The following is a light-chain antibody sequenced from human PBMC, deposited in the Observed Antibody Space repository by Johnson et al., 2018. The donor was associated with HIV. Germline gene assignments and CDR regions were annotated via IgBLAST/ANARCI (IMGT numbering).Light chain of an antibody. CDR1: SSNIGNNY. CDR2: ENN. J-gene: IGLJ1*01. CDR3: GTWDSSLSVYV. Sequence: QSVLTQPPSVSAAPGQKVTISCSGSSSNIGNNYVSWYQQLPETAPKLLIYENNKRPSGIPDRFSGSKSGTSATLGITGLPTGDEADYYCGTWDSSLSVYVFGTGTKVTVL. V-gene: IGLV1-51*02.